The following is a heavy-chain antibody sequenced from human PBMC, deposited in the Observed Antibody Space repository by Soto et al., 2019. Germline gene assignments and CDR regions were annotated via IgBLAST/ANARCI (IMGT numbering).Heavy chain of an antibody. CDR3: ARGYYSSSWRVCDY. D-gene: IGHD6-13*01. J-gene: IGHJ4*02. CDR2: MNPNSGGA. Sequence: QVQLVQSGADVKKPGASVKVSCKTSGYTFSGYFMHWLRQAPGQGLEWMGWMNPNSGGADYAQNFQGRVSMTWDTSISTAYMELSRLISYDTAIYYCARGYYSSSWRVCDYWGQGTLVTVSS. CDR1: GYTFSGYF. V-gene: IGHV1-2*02.